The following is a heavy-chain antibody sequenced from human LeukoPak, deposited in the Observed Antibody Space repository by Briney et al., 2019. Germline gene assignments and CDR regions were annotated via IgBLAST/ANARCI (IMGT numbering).Heavy chain of an antibody. CDR2: IYYTGST. J-gene: IGHJ5*02. CDR1: GGSIRSNSYY. CDR3: ARSYSGYAIA. Sequence: PSETLSLTCTVSGGSIRSNSYYWSWIRQRPGKGLEWIGYIYYTGSTYYNPSLMSRVTISVDTSRNQFSLQVTSVSAADTALYYCARSYSGYAIAWGQGALVTVSS. D-gene: IGHD5-12*01. V-gene: IGHV4-31*03.